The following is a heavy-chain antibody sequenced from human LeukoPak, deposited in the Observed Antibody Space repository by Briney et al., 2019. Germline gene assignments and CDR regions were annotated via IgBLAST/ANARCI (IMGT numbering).Heavy chain of an antibody. CDR3: ARVATPADDAFDI. D-gene: IGHD3-3*02. J-gene: IGHJ3*02. CDR2: IYYSGST. Sequence: PSQTLSLTCTVSGGSISSCGYYWSWIRQHAVKGLESIGYIYYSGSTYYNPSLKSRVTISVDTSKNQFSLKLSSVTAADTAVYYCARVATPADDAFDIWGQGTMVTVSS. V-gene: IGHV4-31*03. CDR1: GGSISSCGYY.